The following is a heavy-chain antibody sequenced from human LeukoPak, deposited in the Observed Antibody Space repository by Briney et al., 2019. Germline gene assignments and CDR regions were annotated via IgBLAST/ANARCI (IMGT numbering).Heavy chain of an antibody. V-gene: IGHV1-18*01. J-gene: IGHJ6*02. Sequence: ASVKVSCKASGYTFTSYGISWVRQAPGQGLEWMGWISAYNGNTNYAQKLQGRVTMTTDTSTSTAYMELRSLRSDDTAVYYCARDSGPVLRYPLPNYYGMDVWGQGTTVTVSS. CDR1: GYTFTSYG. D-gene: IGHD3-9*01. CDR2: ISAYNGNT. CDR3: ARDSGPVLRYPLPNYYGMDV.